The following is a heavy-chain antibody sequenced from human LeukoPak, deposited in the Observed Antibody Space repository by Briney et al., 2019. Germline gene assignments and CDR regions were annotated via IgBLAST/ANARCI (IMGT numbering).Heavy chain of an antibody. D-gene: IGHD3-10*01. J-gene: IGHJ4*02. CDR1: GGSISSSNW. CDR2: IYHSGST. V-gene: IGHV4-4*02. Sequence: SETLSLTCAVSGGSISSSNWWSWVRQPPGKGLEWIGEIYHSGSTNYNPSLKSRVTISVDTSKNQFSLKLSSVTAADTAVYYCARTRYYYNSRSYGAPYYFDYWGQGTLVTVSS. CDR3: ARTRYYYNSRSYGAPYYFDY.